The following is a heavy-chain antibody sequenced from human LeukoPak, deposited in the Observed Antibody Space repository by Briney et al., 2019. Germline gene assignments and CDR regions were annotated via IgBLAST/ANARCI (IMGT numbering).Heavy chain of an antibody. J-gene: IGHJ4*02. D-gene: IGHD3-3*01. Sequence: ASVKVSCKASGYTFTSYAMHWVRLAPGQRLEWMGWINAGNGNTKYSQKFQGRVTITRDTSASTAYMELSSLRSEDTAVYYCARDRRGRGFWSGYGDYWGQGTLVTVSS. V-gene: IGHV1-3*01. CDR2: INAGNGNT. CDR3: ARDRRGRGFWSGYGDY. CDR1: GYTFTSYA.